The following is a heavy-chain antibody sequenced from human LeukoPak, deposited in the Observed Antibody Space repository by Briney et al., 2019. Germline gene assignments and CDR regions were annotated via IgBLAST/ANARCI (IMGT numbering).Heavy chain of an antibody. V-gene: IGHV3-30*03. CDR3: ARGQQYSSSWYGGERDY. Sequence: QPGGSLRLSCAASGFTFSSYGMHWVRQAPGKGLEWVAVKSYDGSNKYYADSVKGRFTISRDNSKNTLYLQMNSLRAEDTAVYYCARGQQYSSSWYGGERDYWGQGTLVTVSS. CDR2: KSYDGSNK. J-gene: IGHJ4*02. CDR1: GFTFSSYG. D-gene: IGHD6-13*01.